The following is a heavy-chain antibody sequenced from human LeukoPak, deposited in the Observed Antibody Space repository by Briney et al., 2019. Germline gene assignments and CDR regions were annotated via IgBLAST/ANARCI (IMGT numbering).Heavy chain of an antibody. Sequence: AGGSLRLSCTASGFIFSDYSLNWVRQAPGKGLEWVSYIRSSSSTIHYADSVKGRFTISRDNAKNSLYLQMNSLRDEDTAVYYCARGLLGRGGGPFDYWGQGTLVTVSS. D-gene: IGHD3-10*01. V-gene: IGHV3-48*02. J-gene: IGHJ4*02. CDR2: IRSSSSTI. CDR3: ARGLLGRGGGPFDY. CDR1: GFIFSDYS.